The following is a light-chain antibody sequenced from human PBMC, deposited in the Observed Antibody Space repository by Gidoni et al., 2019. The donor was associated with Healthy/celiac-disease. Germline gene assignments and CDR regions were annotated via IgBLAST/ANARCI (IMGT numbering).Light chain of an antibody. V-gene: IGLV3-1*01. CDR3: QAWDSSTVV. Sequence: SYELTQPPPLSLSPGQTASITCSGDKLGDKYACLYQQKPGQSPVLVIYQDSKRPSGIPERFSGSNSGNTATLTISGTQAMDEADYYCQAWDSSTVVFGGGTKLTVL. CDR2: QDS. J-gene: IGLJ2*01. CDR1: KLGDKY.